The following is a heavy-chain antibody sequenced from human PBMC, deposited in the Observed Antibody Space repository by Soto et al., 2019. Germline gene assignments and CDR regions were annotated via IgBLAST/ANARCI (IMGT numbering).Heavy chain of an antibody. V-gene: IGHV4-31*03. J-gene: IGHJ4*02. D-gene: IGHD2-21*02. Sequence: QVQLQESGPGLVKPSQTLSLTCTVSGGSISSGGYYWSWLRQHPGKGREWIGYIYYSGTTYYNPSLKSRVTISVDTSKNQFSLKLSSVTAADTAVYYCARRYGGNSGDYWGQGTLVTVSS. CDR1: GGSISSGGYY. CDR2: IYYSGTT. CDR3: ARRYGGNSGDY.